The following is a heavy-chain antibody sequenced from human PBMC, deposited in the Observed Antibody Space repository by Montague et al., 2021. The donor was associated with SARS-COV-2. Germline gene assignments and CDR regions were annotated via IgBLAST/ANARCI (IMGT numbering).Heavy chain of an antibody. CDR1: GGSFSGYY. CDR3: ARGGGYSYGALDY. V-gene: IGHV4-34*01. J-gene: IGHJ4*02. Sequence: SETLSLTCVVYGGSFSGYYWSWIRQPPGKGLEWIGEINHSGSTNXNPSLKRRVTISVDTSKKQFSLRLNSVTAADTAVYYCARGGGYSYGALDYWGQGTLVTVSS. CDR2: INHSGST. D-gene: IGHD5-18*01.